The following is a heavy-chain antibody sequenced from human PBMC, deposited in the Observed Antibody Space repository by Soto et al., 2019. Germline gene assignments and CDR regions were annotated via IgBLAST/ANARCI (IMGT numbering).Heavy chain of an antibody. CDR1: GCSISSSSYY. V-gene: IGHV4-39*01. D-gene: IGHD4-17*01. J-gene: IGHJ4*02. CDR2: IYYSGST. CDR3: ARHIINRGVSSWEVTTFDY. Sequence: SETLSLTCTVSGCSISSSSYYWGWIRQPPGKGLEWIGSIYYSGSTYYNPSLKSRVTISVDTSKNQFSLKLSSVTAADTAVYYCARHIINRGVSSWEVTTFDYWGQGTLVTVSS.